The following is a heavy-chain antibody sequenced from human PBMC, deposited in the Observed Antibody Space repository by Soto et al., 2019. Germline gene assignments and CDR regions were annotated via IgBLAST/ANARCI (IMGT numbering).Heavy chain of an antibody. D-gene: IGHD1-26*01. Sequence: EQLLESGGGMVQPGGSLRLSCAASGFTFSSYAMNWVRLTPGRGLEWVAAVTSSASSTQYEDSVKGRFTISRDNSKNTLYLQMSRLRAYEKAVYYCAKGGAVLLDPFDVWGQGTMVTVSS. V-gene: IGHV3-23*01. CDR1: GFTFSSYA. J-gene: IGHJ3*01. CDR3: AKGGAVLLDPFDV. CDR2: VTSSASST.